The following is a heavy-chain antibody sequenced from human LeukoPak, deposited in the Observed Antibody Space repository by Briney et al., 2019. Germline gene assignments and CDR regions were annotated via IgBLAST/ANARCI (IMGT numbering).Heavy chain of an antibody. D-gene: IGHD2-15*01. CDR1: GYSFTNYD. CDR2: MNPKSGDT. J-gene: IGHJ5*02. CDR3: ARSVGA. Sequence: ASVKVSCKASGYSFTNYDINWVGQATGQGLEWMGWMNPKSGDTGYSQKFQGRVFITRDTSINTAYMELSSLGSDDTAVYYCARSVGAWGQGTLVTVSS. V-gene: IGHV1-8*03.